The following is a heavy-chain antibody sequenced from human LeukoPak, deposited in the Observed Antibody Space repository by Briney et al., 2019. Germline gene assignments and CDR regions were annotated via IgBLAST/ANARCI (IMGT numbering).Heavy chain of an antibody. Sequence: GGSLRLSCAASGFTFSSYAMHWVRQAPGKGLEWISYISSSTSTIYYADSVKGRFTISRDNAKNSLYLQMNSLRDEDTAVYYCARAQYYDSSGYYYEDYFQHWGQGTLVSVPS. J-gene: IGHJ1*01. V-gene: IGHV3-48*02. CDR2: ISSSTSTI. CDR1: GFTFSSYA. D-gene: IGHD3-22*01. CDR3: ARAQYYDSSGYYYEDYFQH.